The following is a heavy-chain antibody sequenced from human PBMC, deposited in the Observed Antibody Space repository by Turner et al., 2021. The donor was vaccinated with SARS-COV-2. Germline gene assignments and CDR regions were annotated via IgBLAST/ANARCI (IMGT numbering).Heavy chain of an antibody. D-gene: IGHD2-21*02. CDR3: ATGYAYCGGDCSIHY. CDR2: FDPEDAET. Sequence: QVQLVQSGAEAKKPGASGKVSCKVSGYTLTELSMHWVRQAPGKGREWMGGFDPEDAETIYAQKFQGRVTMTEDTSTDTAYMELSSLRSEDTAVYYCATGYAYCGGDCSIHYWGQGTLVAVSS. CDR1: GYTLTELS. J-gene: IGHJ4*02. V-gene: IGHV1-24*01.